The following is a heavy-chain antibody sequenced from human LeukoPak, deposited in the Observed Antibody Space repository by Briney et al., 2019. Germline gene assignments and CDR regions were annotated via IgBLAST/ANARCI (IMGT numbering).Heavy chain of an antibody. J-gene: IGHJ6*02. CDR1: GFTFSSYG. CDR2: IWYDGSNK. Sequence: PGGPLRLSCAASGFTFSSYGMHWVRQAPGKGLEWVAVIWYDGSNKYYADSVKGRFTISRDNSKSTLYLQMNSLRAEDTAVYYCARDGGYCSGGSCYYYYYGMDVWGQGTTVTVSS. D-gene: IGHD2-15*01. CDR3: ARDGGYCSGGSCYYYYYGMDV. V-gene: IGHV3-33*01.